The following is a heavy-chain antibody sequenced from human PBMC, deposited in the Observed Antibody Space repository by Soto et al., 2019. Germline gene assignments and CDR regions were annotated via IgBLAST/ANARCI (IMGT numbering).Heavy chain of an antibody. V-gene: IGHV3-64D*06. D-gene: IGHD2-15*01. CDR2: ISSNGGST. Sequence: PGGLLRLPCAASGFNFRSYWMHWVRQAPGKGLEYVSAISSNGGSTYYADSVKGRFTISRDNSKNTLYLQMSSLRAEDTAVYYCVKDEPRIHSFVVAAHNGTFDYWGQGTLVTVSS. CDR1: GFNFRSYW. CDR3: VKDEPRIHSFVVAAHNGTFDY. J-gene: IGHJ4*02.